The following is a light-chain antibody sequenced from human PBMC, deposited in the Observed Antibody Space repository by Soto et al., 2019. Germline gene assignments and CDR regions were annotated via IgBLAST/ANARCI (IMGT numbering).Light chain of an antibody. CDR1: QSVLYSSNNKNY. CDR2: WAF. CDR3: QQYYSTPLLT. Sequence: DIVMTQSPDSLAVSLGERATINCKSSQSVLYSSNNKNYLAWYQQKPGQPLKLLIYWAFTRESGVPDRFSGSGSGTDFTLTISSLQAEDVAVYFCQQYYSTPLLTFGGGTKVEIK. V-gene: IGKV4-1*01. J-gene: IGKJ4*01.